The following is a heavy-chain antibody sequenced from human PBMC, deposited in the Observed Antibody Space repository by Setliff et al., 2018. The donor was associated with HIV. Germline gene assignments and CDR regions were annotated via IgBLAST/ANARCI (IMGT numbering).Heavy chain of an antibody. V-gene: IGHV4-39*07. J-gene: IGHJ4*02. CDR2: IYYSGSA. CDR3: ARSIYGSGTYPLDI. CDR1: RDSIRDGAYY. D-gene: IGHD3-10*01. Sequence: SETLSLTCTVSRDSIRDGAYYWGWIRQPPGKGLEWVGSIYYSGSAYYNPSFKSRVTLSVDTSKNQFSLKLSSVTAADTAVYYCARSIYGSGTYPLDIWGPGILVTVSS.